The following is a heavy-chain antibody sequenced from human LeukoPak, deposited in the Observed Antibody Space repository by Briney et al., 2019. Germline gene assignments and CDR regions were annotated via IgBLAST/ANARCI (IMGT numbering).Heavy chain of an antibody. CDR3: ARVHLVRGVIEDNNWFDP. J-gene: IGHJ5*02. D-gene: IGHD3-10*01. CDR1: GGSFSGYY. Sequence: SETLSLTCAVYGGSFSGYYWSWIRQPPGKGLEWIGEINHSGSTNYNPSLKSRVTISVDTSKNQFSLKLSSVTAAETAVYYCARVHLVRGVIEDNNWFDPWGQGTLVTVSS. CDR2: INHSGST. V-gene: IGHV4-34*01.